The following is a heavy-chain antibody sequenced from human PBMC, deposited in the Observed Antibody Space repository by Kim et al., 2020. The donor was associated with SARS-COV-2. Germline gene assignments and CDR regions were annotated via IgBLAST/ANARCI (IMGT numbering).Heavy chain of an antibody. CDR1: GFTFDDYA. V-gene: IGHV3-9*01. CDR3: AKRSPYWYFDL. Sequence: GGSLRLSCAASGFTFDDYAMHWVRQAPGKGLEWVSGISWNGGSIGYADSVKGRFTISRDNAKNSLYLQMNSLRAEDTALYYCAKRSPYWYFDLWGRGTLVTVSS. CDR2: ISWNGGSI. J-gene: IGHJ2*01.